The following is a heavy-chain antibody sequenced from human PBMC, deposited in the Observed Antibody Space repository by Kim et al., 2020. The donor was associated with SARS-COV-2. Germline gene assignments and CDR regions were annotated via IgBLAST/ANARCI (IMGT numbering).Heavy chain of an antibody. D-gene: IGHD5-12*01. J-gene: IGHJ4*02. CDR2: ISSSSSYI. CDR1: GFTFSSYS. CDR3: ARDEWLRQRGGFDY. Sequence: GGSLRLSCAASGFTFSSYSMNWVRQAPGKGLEWVSSISSSSSYIYYADSVKGRFTISRDNAKNSLYLQMNSLRAEDTAVYYCARDEWLRQRGGFDYWGQGTLVTVSS. V-gene: IGHV3-21*01.